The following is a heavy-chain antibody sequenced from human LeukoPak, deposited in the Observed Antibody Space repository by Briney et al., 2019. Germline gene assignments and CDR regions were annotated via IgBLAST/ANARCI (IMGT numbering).Heavy chain of an antibody. J-gene: IGHJ4*02. Sequence: ASVKVSCKASGYTFTSYGISWVRLAPGQGLEWMGWISAYNGNTNYAQKLQGRVTMTTDTSTSTAYMELRSLRSDDTAVYYCARDGLQWLEKHALDYWGQGTLVTVSS. CDR1: GYTFTSYG. V-gene: IGHV1-18*04. D-gene: IGHD6-19*01. CDR2: ISAYNGNT. CDR3: ARDGLQWLEKHALDY.